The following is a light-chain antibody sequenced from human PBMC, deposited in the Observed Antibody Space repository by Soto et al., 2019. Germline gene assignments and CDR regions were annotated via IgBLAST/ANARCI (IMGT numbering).Light chain of an antibody. Sequence: AIRMTQSPSSLSASTGDKVTITCRASQGISSYLAWYQQKPGKAPKLLIYAASTLQIGVPSRFSGSGSGTYFTLTISCLQSEDFASYCCQEYYSRPTFGQGTRLEIK. J-gene: IGKJ5*01. CDR2: AAS. V-gene: IGKV1-8*01. CDR1: QGISSY. CDR3: QEYYSRPT.